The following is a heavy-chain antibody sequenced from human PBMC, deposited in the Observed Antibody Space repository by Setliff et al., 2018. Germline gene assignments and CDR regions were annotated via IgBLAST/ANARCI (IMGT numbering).Heavy chain of an antibody. Sequence: ASVKVSCKTSGYAFITFGMSWVRQAPGQGLEWMGWMSPVYGIANYARKFQGRVTLTADTSTTTAYLELASLRDDDTAVYYCARDSPEMVAPPAAHCFDPWGQGTLVTVSS. D-gene: IGHD2-15*01. J-gene: IGHJ5*02. V-gene: IGHV1-18*01. CDR3: ARDSPEMVAPPAAHCFDP. CDR2: MSPVYGIA. CDR1: GYAFITFG.